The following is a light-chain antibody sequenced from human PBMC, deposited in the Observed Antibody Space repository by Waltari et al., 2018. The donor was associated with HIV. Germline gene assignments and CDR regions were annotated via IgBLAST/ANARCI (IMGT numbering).Light chain of an antibody. CDR3: QQRSNL. V-gene: IGKV3-11*01. Sequence: EIVLTQSTATLSLSPGERATLSCRASQSVSSYLAWYQQKPGQAPRLLIYDASNRATGIPARFSGSGSGTDFTLTISSLEPEDFAVYYCQQRSNLFGPGTKVDIK. CDR2: DAS. CDR1: QSVSSY. J-gene: IGKJ3*01.